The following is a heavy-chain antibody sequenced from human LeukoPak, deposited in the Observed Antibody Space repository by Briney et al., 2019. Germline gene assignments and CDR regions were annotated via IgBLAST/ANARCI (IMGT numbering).Heavy chain of an antibody. CDR1: GGSISSSNW. J-gene: IGHJ4*02. CDR2: IYHSGST. D-gene: IGHD6-13*01. V-gene: IGHV4-4*02. CDR3: ARGSHSSSWYNGLYYFDY. Sequence: SGTLSLTCAVSGGSISSSNWWSWIRQPPGKGLEWIGEIYHSGSTNYNPSLKSRVTISVDTSKNQFSLKLSSVTAADTAVYYCARGSHSSSWYNGLYYFDYWGQGTLVTVSS.